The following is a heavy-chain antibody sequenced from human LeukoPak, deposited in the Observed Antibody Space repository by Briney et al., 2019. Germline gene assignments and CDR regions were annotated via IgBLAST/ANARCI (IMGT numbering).Heavy chain of an antibody. CDR2: INNDGNRI. D-gene: IGHD7-27*01. V-gene: IGHV3-74*01. CDR1: GFTFSNSW. Sequence: PGGSLRLSCAASGFTFSNSWMFWVRQAPGKGLMYVSEINNDGNRIRYVDSVKGRFTISRDGAKNTLFLQMNSLRDDDTAMYYCARGGLPGGFDYWGQGILVTVSS. CDR3: ARGGLPGGFDY. J-gene: IGHJ4*02.